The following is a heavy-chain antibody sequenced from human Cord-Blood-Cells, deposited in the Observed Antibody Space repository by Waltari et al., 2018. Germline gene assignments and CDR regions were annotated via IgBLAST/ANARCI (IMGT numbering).Heavy chain of an antibody. V-gene: IGHV1-24*01. CDR3: ATDRITFGGVIGWFDY. J-gene: IGHJ4*02. D-gene: IGHD3-16*02. CDR2: FDPEDGET. CDR1: GYTLTELS. Sequence: QVQLVQPGAEVKKPGASVKVPCKVSGYTLTELSMHWVRQAPGKGLEWMGGFDPEDGETIYAQKFQGRVTMTEDTSTDTAYMELSSLRSEDTAVYYCATDRITFGGVIGWFDYWGQGTLVTVSS.